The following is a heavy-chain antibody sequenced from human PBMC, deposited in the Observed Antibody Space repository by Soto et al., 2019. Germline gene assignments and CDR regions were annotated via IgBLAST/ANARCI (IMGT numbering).Heavy chain of an antibody. D-gene: IGHD3-16*01. CDR3: ARMETFGSLNWFDA. J-gene: IGHJ5*02. CDR2: MNPGSGDT. CDR1: GYSFTNNY. Sequence: ASVNVSFKASGYSFTNNYVSWVRQATGQGLEWMGWMNPGSGDTGYAQKFQGRVTMTRDISIATAYMELSSLRSDDTAIYYCARMETFGSLNWFDAWGQGTLVTVSS. V-gene: IGHV1-8*01.